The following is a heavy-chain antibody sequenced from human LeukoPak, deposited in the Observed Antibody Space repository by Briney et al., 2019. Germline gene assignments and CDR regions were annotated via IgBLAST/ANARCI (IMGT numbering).Heavy chain of an antibody. V-gene: IGHV4-59*01. CDR2: IYYSGST. CDR3: ARYGGSSWPLPFDY. D-gene: IGHD6-13*01. J-gene: IGHJ4*02. Sequence: PSETLSLTCTVSGGSISSYYWSWIRQPPGKGLEWIGYIYYSGSTNYNPSLKSRVTISVDTSKNQFSLKLSSVTAADTAAYYCARYGGSSWPLPFDYWGQGTLVTVSS. CDR1: GGSISSYY.